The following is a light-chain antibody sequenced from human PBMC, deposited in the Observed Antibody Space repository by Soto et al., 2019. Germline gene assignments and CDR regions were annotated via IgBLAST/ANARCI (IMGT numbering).Light chain of an antibody. CDR2: KAS. J-gene: IGKJ2*01. CDR3: QQYNSYSS. V-gene: IGKV1-5*03. CDR1: QSVSSW. Sequence: DIQMTQSPSTLSASVRDRVTITCRASQSVSSWLAWYQQKPGKDPNLLISKASSLESRVPSRFSGSGSGTEFTLTISSLQPDDFAPYYCQQYNSYSSFGQGTKLEIK.